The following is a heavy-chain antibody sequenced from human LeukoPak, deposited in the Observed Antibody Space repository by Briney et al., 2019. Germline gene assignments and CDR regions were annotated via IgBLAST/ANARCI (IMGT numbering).Heavy chain of an antibody. V-gene: IGHV3-74*01. CDR3: ARAPSEIGGYYPEYFRH. J-gene: IGHJ1*01. Sequence: GGSLRLSCAASVFTFSTYWMHWVRQAPGKGLVWVSRIKRDGSTNYADSVKGRFTISRDNAKKTVSLQMNSLRPEDTGVNHCARAPSEIGGYYPEYFRHWGQGTLVTVSS. CDR2: IKRDGST. CDR1: VFTFSTYW. D-gene: IGHD3-22*01.